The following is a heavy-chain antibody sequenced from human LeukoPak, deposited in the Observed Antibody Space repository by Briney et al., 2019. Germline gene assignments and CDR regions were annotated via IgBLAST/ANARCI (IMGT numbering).Heavy chain of an antibody. CDR1: GVMFRDAA. CDR3: ARDIELST. J-gene: IGHJ6*01. V-gene: IGHV3-23*01. CDR2: IASSGLNT. D-gene: IGHD5-12*01. Sequence: PGGSLRLSCAASGVMFRDAAMSWVRQAPGKGLEWVSLIASSGLNTYCADSVRGLYTISRDNSKNTLSLQMNSLRVEDTAIYYCARDIELSTWGLGTVVSVPS.